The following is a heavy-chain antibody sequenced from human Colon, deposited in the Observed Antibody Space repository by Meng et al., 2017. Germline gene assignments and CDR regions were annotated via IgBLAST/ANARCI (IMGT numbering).Heavy chain of an antibody. D-gene: IGHD1-7*01. CDR1: GGSISSGDW. CDR3: ARVGPGELPNFFDP. J-gene: IGHJ5*02. Sequence: QVPLQKSGPGVVKPSGALSPPWAVSGGSISSGDWWSWVRQPPGKGLEWIAEIDHTGNTNYNPSLKSRVTISVDKSKNQFSLKLSFMTAADTAVYYCARVGPGELPNFFDPWGQGTPVTVSS. CDR2: IDHTGNT. V-gene: IGHV4-4*02.